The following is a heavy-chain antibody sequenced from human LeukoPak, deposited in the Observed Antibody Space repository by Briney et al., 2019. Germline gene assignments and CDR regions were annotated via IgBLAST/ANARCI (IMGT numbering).Heavy chain of an antibody. Sequence: TSETLSLTCAVSGGSISTYYWNWIRQSPGKGLEWIGYIYYSGSTNYNPSLNSRVTISVDTSKNQFSPKLNSVTAADTAVYYCARGDSSWPYFFDCWGQGTLVTVSS. D-gene: IGHD6-13*01. J-gene: IGHJ4*02. CDR3: ARGDSSWPYFFDC. V-gene: IGHV4-59*01. CDR2: IYYSGST. CDR1: GGSISTYY.